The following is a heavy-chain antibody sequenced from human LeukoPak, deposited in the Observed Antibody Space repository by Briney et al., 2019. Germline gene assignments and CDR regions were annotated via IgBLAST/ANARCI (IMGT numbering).Heavy chain of an antibody. V-gene: IGHV3-64*01. D-gene: IGHD4-23*01. CDR3: ARTTVDYWPYYYYYGMDV. Sequence: GGSLRLSCAASGFTFSSYAMHWVRQAPGKGLEYASAISSNGGSTYYANSVKGRFTISRDNSKNTLYLQMGSLRAEDMAVYYCARTTVDYWPYYYYYGMDVWGQGTTVTVSS. CDR1: GFTFSSYA. J-gene: IGHJ6*02. CDR2: ISSNGGST.